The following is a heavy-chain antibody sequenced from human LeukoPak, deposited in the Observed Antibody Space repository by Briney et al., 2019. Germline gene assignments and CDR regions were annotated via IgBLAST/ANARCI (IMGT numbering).Heavy chain of an antibody. Sequence: WGSLTVSCAASGFTLSSFWMSWVRQAPGKGLEWVANIKQDGNEKYYADSVKGRFIISRDNAKNSLYLQMNSLRAEDTAVYYCATIKVRANNYDTDGFEYWGQGTLASVSS. D-gene: IGHD3-10*01. V-gene: IGHV3-7*05. CDR3: ATIKVRANNYDTDGFEY. CDR2: IKQDGNEK. CDR1: GFTLSSFW. J-gene: IGHJ4*02.